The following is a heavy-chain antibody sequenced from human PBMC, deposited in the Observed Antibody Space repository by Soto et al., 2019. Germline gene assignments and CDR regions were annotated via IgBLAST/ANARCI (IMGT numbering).Heavy chain of an antibody. D-gene: IGHD1-26*01. CDR3: TRDRWDSGSYFGMDV. CDR1: GFTFSSYE. J-gene: IGHJ6*02. CDR2: ISSSGSVI. V-gene: IGHV3-48*03. Sequence: EVQLVESGGGLVQPGGSLRLSCAASGFTFSSYEMNWVRQAPGKGLEWVSYISSSGSVIYYADSVKGRFTISRDNAKNSLSLQMNSLRAEDTAVYYCTRDRWDSGSYFGMDVWGQGTTVTVSS.